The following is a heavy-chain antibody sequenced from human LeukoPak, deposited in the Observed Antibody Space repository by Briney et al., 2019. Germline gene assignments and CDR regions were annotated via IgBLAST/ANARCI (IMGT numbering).Heavy chain of an antibody. CDR3: ARDGYYYDSSGSPPYYYYYGMDV. J-gene: IGHJ6*02. V-gene: IGHV4-4*07. Sequence: SETLSLTCTVSGGPISSYYWSWIRQPAGKGLEWIGRIYTSGSTNYNPSLKSRVTMSVDTSKNQFSLKLSSVTAADTAVYYCARDGYYYDSSGSPPYYYYYGMDVWGQGTTVTVSS. CDR1: GGPISSYY. D-gene: IGHD3-22*01. CDR2: IYTSGST.